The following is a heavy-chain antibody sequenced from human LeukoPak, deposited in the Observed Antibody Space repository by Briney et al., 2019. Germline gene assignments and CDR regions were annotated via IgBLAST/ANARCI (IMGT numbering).Heavy chain of an antibody. J-gene: IGHJ6*03. V-gene: IGHV4-34*01. CDR1: GGSFSNYY. D-gene: IGHD1-7*01. Sequence: PSETLSLTCAVYGGSFSNYYWSWIRQPPGKGLEWIGEINDSGRINYNPSLMSRVTVSVDTSKNQFSLRLTSVTAADTAVYYCARRWNYGRNYYIDVWGNGATVSVSS. CDR3: ARRWNYGRNYYIDV. CDR2: INDSGRI.